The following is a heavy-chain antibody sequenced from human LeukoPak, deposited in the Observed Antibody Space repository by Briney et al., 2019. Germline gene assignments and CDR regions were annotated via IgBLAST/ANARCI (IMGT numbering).Heavy chain of an antibody. CDR3: ARGFRSVTTWGYFDY. V-gene: IGHV3-66*01. CDR1: GFTFSSYA. CDR2: IYSGGGT. J-gene: IGHJ4*02. Sequence: PGGSLRLSCAASGFTFSSYAMSWVRQAPGKGLEWISLIYSGGGTYYADSVKGRFTVSRDSSRNTLYLQMNSLRVEDTAVYYCARGFRSVTTWGYFDYWGQGALVTVSS. D-gene: IGHD4-17*01.